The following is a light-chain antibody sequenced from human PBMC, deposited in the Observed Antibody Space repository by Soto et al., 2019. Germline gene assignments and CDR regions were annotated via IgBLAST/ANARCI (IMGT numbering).Light chain of an antibody. CDR3: QQYGSSPSIT. CDR1: QSVSSSY. Sequence: IVLTHSPGTLSFSPGEIATLSFRAIQSVSSSYLAWYQQKPGQAPRLLIYGASSRATGIPDRFSGSGSGTDFTLTISRLEPEDFAVYYCQQYGSSPSITFGQGTRLEI. V-gene: IGKV3-20*01. CDR2: GAS. J-gene: IGKJ5*01.